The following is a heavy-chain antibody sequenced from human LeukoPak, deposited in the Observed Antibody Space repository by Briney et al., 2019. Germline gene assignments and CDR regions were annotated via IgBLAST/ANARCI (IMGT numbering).Heavy chain of an antibody. J-gene: IGHJ5*02. CDR1: GFTFSSYW. CDR3: ARGPHLVVPAANYNWFDP. D-gene: IGHD2-2*01. Sequence: LRLSCAASGFTFSSYWMSRVRQPPGKGLEWIGYIYYSGSTYYNPSLKSRVTISVDTSKNQFSLKLSSVTAADTAVYYCARGPHLVVPAANYNWFDPWGQGTLVTVSS. V-gene: IGHV4-30-4*08. CDR2: IYYSGST.